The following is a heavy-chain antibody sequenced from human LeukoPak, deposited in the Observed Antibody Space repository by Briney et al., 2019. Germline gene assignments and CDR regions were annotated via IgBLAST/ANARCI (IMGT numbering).Heavy chain of an antibody. Sequence: GGSLRLSCAASGFTFSTYRMHWVRQAPGKGLLWVSRIEGDGSGTTYADSVKGRFIISRDNAKSTLYLQMNSLRDEDTAVYYCVTGLDSRGNSWGQGTLVTVSS. V-gene: IGHV3-74*01. CDR3: VTGLDSRGNS. CDR1: GFTFSTYR. J-gene: IGHJ4*02. CDR2: IEGDGSGT. D-gene: IGHD3-9*01.